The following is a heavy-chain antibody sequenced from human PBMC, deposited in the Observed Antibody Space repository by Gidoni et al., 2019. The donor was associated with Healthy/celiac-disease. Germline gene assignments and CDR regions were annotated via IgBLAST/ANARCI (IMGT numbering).Heavy chain of an antibody. CDR2: IKQDGSEK. J-gene: IGHJ4*02. CDR3: ARSRAITIFGVVIIPGPFDY. CDR1: GFTFSSYW. V-gene: IGHV3-7*01. Sequence: EVQLVESGGGLVQPGGSLRLSCAASGFTFSSYWMSWVRQAPGKGLEWVANIKQDGSEKYYVDSVKGRFTISRDNAKNSLYLQMNSLRAEDTAVYYCARSRAITIFGVVIIPGPFDYWGQGTLVTVSS. D-gene: IGHD3-3*01.